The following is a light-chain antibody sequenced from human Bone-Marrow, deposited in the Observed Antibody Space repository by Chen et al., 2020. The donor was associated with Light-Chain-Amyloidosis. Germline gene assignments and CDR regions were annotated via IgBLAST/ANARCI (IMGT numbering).Light chain of an antibody. V-gene: IGKV1-39*01. CDR2: AAS. CDR1: QTIGKY. J-gene: IGKJ5*01. Sequence: DIRMTQSPSSLSAYERDRVTITCRASQTIGKYLNWYQQKPGKAPKLLIYAASSLQSGVPSRFSGSGSGTDFTLSISSLQAEDFAIYYCQQSYSTPITFGQGTRLEIK. CDR3: QQSYSTPIT.